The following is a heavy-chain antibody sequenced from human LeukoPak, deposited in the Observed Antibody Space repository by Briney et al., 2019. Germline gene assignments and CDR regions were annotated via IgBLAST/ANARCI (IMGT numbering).Heavy chain of an antibody. V-gene: IGHV1-69*13. CDR2: IIPIFGTA. CDR3: ARASPSPYDFWSGYTYYYGMDV. J-gene: IGHJ6*02. Sequence: RASVKVSCKASGGTFSSYAISWVRQAPGQGLEWMGGIIPIFGTANYAQKFQGRVTITADESTSTAYMELSSLRSEDTAVYYCARASPSPYDFWSGYTYYYGMDVWGQGTTVTVSS. D-gene: IGHD3-3*01. CDR1: GGTFSSYA.